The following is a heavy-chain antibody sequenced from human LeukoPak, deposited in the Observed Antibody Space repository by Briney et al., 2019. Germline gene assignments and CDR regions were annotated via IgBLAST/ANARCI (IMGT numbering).Heavy chain of an antibody. J-gene: IGHJ4*02. D-gene: IGHD6-6*01. Sequence: SETLSLTCSVSGGSISSYYWSWIRQPLGKGLEWIGYIYYSGSTYYRPSLKSRVTISVDTSKNQFSLKLSSVTAADTAVYHCARDRYGGSSSYFPFDYWGQGTLVTVSS. CDR3: ARDRYGGSSSYFPFDY. V-gene: IGHV4-59*01. CDR2: IYYSGST. CDR1: GGSISSYY.